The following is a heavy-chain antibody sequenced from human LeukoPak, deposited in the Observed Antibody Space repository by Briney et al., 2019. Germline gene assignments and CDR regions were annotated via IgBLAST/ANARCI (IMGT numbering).Heavy chain of an antibody. J-gene: IGHJ4*02. CDR2: IKQDGSNK. D-gene: IGHD1-1*01. Sequence: PGGSLRLSCAGTGFTFSGYWMSWVRQAPGKGLEWVANIKQDGSNKYYVDSVKGRFTISRDNAKNSLSLQMNSLRAEDTGVYYCTGNEVWGQGTLVTVSS. CDR1: GFTFSGYW. V-gene: IGHV3-7*01. CDR3: TGNEV.